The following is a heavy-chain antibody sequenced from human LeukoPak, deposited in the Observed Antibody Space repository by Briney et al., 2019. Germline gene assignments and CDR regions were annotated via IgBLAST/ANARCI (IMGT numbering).Heavy chain of an antibody. CDR1: GGSFSGYY. J-gene: IGHJ6*02. CDR2: INHSGST. CDR3: ARAVRGVIISYYYSGMDV. Sequence: PSETLSLTCAVYGGSFSGYYWSWIRQPPGKGLEWIGEINHSGSTNYNPSLKSRVTISLDTSKNQFSLKLSSVTAADTAVYYCARAVRGVIISYYYSGMDVWGQGTTVTVSS. D-gene: IGHD3-10*01. V-gene: IGHV4-34*01.